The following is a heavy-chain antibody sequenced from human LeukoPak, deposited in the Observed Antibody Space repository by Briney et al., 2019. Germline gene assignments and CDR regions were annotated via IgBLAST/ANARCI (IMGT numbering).Heavy chain of an antibody. V-gene: IGHV4-4*07. CDR2: IYTSGSP. J-gene: IGHJ4*02. D-gene: IGHD3-10*01. Sequence: PSETLSLTCTVSGGSISSYYWSWIRQPAGKGLEWIGRIYTSGSPNYNPSLKSRVTMSVDTSKNQFSLKLRSTTAADTALYYCARGRSATMFDYWGQGTLVTVSS. CDR3: ARGRSATMFDY. CDR1: GGSISSYY.